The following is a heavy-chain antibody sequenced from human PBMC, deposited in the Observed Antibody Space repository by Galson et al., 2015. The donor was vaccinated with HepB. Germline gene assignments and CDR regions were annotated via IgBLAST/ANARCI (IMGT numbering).Heavy chain of an antibody. CDR2: ISSSSSYT. V-gene: IGHV3-11*06. CDR3: VRGGSPDIVVVPAASDAFDI. CDR1: GFTFSDYY. J-gene: IGHJ3*02. Sequence: SLRLSCAASGFTFSDYYMSWIRQAPGKGLEWVSYISSSSSYTNYADSVKGRFTISRDNAKNSLYLQMNSLRAEDTAVYYCVRGGSPDIVVVPAASDAFDIWGQGTMVTVSS. D-gene: IGHD2-2*01.